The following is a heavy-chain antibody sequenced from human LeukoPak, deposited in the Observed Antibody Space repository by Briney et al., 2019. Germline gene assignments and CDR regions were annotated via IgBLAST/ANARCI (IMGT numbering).Heavy chain of an antibody. V-gene: IGHV3-7*03. J-gene: IGHJ4*02. CDR3: ASAGDDSRSPLPFYY. Sequence: GGSLRLSCAASGFTFGSYWMSWVRQAPGKGLEWVANIKQDGSEKYYVDSVKGRFTISRDNAENSLSLQMNSLRAEDTAVYYCASAGDDSRSPLPFYYWGQGTLVTVSS. D-gene: IGHD6-6*01. CDR1: GFTFGSYW. CDR2: IKQDGSEK.